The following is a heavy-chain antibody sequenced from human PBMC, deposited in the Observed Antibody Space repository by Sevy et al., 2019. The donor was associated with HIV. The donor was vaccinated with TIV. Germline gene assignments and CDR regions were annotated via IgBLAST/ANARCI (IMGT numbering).Heavy chain of an antibody. D-gene: IGHD2-15*01. CDR2: LSSNGTPR. Sequence: GGSRDLSGPPSGSTSIAYACHWVGQPPARGLGWCPILSSNGTPRYYPDSVKGRFTISRDNSENSLYLQMNSLRPEDTAVYYCAREEAPNRNIRYCSGDNCFYNSFDPWGQGTLVTVSS. V-gene: IGHV3-30-3*01. CDR1: GSTSIAYA. J-gene: IGHJ5*02. CDR3: AREEAPNRNIRYCSGDNCFYNSFDP.